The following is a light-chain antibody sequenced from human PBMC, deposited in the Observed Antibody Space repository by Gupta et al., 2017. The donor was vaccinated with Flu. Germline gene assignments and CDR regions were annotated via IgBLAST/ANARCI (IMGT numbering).Light chain of an antibody. J-gene: IGKJ4*01. CDR3: QQYGDSPT. CDR1: QSVSSNY. CDR2: GIS. V-gene: IGKV3-20*01. Sequence: EIVLTQSPGTLSLSPGERATLSCRASQSVSSNYFAWYQQRPGQAPRLLIYGISNRAIDIPDRFSGSGSGTDFTLTISRLEPEDFAVYYCQQYGDSPTFGGGTKVEI.